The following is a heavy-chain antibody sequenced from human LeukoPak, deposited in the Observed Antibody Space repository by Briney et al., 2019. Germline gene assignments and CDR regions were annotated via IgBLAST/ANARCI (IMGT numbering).Heavy chain of an antibody. Sequence: ASVKVSCKASGYTFTSYGISWVRQAPGQGLEWMGWISAYNGNTNYAQKLQGRVTMTTDTSTSTAYMELSSLRSEDTAVYYCARDPTYSSGWYFDYWGQGTLVTVSS. J-gene: IGHJ4*02. CDR1: GYTFTSYG. V-gene: IGHV1-18*01. D-gene: IGHD6-19*01. CDR3: ARDPTYSSGWYFDY. CDR2: ISAYNGNT.